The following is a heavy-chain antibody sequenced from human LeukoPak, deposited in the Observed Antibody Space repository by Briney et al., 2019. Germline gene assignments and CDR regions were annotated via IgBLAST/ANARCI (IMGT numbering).Heavy chain of an antibody. CDR3: ARLWFGELTYYYYGMDV. V-gene: IGHV6-1*01. D-gene: IGHD3-10*01. Sequence: SQTLSLTCAISGDSVSSNSAAWNWIRQSPSRGLEWLGRTYYRSKWYNDYAVSMKSRITINPDTSKNQFSLQLNSVTPEDTAVYYCARLWFGELTYYYYGMDVWGQGTTVTVSS. J-gene: IGHJ6*02. CDR2: TYYRSKWYN. CDR1: GDSVSSNSAA.